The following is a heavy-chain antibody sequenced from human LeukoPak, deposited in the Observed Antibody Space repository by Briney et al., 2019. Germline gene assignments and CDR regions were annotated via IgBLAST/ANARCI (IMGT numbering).Heavy chain of an antibody. CDR3: ARSFSNYQGFGY. CDR2: ISYSGST. D-gene: IGHD4-11*01. J-gene: IGHJ4*02. CDR1: GGSISSYY. Sequence: SETLSLTCTVSGGSISSYYWNWIRQPPGKGLEWIGYISYSGSTNYNPSLKSRVTISIETSKNQFSLNLSSMTAADTAVYHCARSFSNYQGFGYWGQGTLVTVSS. V-gene: IGHV4-59*01.